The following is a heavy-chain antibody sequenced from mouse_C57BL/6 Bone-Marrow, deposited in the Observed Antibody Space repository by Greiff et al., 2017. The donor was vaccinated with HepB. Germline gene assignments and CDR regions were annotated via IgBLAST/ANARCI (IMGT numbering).Heavy chain of an antibody. Sequence: QVHVKQSGAELARPGASVKMSCKASGYTFTSYTMHWVKQRPGQGLEWIGYINPSSGYTKYNQKFKDKATLTADKSSSTAYMQLSSLTSEDSAVYYCASYFYFDYWGQGTTLTVSS. CDR2: INPSSGYT. CDR1: GYTFTSYT. J-gene: IGHJ2*01. CDR3: ASYFYFDY. D-gene: IGHD2-1*01. V-gene: IGHV1-4*01.